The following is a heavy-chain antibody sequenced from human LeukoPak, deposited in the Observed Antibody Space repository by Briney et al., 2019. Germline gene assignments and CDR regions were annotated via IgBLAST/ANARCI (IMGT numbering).Heavy chain of an antibody. D-gene: IGHD2/OR15-2a*01. CDR1: GGSISSYY. V-gene: IGHV4-59*01. Sequence: SETLSLTCTVSGGSISSYYWSWIRQPPGKGLEWIGYIYYSGSTNYNPSLKSRVTISVDTSKNQFSLKLSSVTAADTAVYYCARALSVADFWGQGTLVTVSS. CDR3: ARALSVADF. J-gene: IGHJ4*02. CDR2: IYYSGST.